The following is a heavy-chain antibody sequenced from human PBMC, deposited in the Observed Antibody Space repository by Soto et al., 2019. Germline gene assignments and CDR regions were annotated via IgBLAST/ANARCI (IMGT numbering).Heavy chain of an antibody. CDR3: ARQQRVDWLLLYDY. CDR1: GGSISSSSYY. Sequence: PSETLSLTCTVSGGSISSSSYYWGWIRQPPGKGLEWIGSIYYSGSTYYNPSLKSRVTISVDTSKNQFSLKLSSVTAADTAVYYCARQQRVDWLLLYDYWGQGTLVTVSS. D-gene: IGHD3-9*01. J-gene: IGHJ4*02. CDR2: IYYSGST. V-gene: IGHV4-39*01.